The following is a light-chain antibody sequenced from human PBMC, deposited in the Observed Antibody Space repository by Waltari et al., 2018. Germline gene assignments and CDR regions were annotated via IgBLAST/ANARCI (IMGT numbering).Light chain of an antibody. J-gene: IGLJ3*02. V-gene: IGLV2-14*01. CDR1: SSDVVGYNY. CDR3: SSYTTSTWV. Sequence: QSALTQPASVSGSPGQSITISCTGTSSDVVGYNYVSWYQQHPGKAPKPMIYDVTKRPSGVSYRFSGSKSANTASLTISGLQAEDEADYYCSSYTTSTWVFGGGTKLTVL. CDR2: DVT.